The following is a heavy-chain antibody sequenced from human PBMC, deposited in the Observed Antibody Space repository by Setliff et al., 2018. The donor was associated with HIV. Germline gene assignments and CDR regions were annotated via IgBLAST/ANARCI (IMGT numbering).Heavy chain of an antibody. Sequence: SETLSLTCSVSGGSVNSGGYYWSWIRQPAGKELEWIGHIYNDGSTIYNPSLKSRLTISLDTSKNEFSLRLTSVTAADTAVYYCARHHSSDPLRRWDSYYYMDVWGKGTTVTVSS. J-gene: IGHJ6*03. V-gene: IGHV4-61*09. D-gene: IGHD6-19*01. CDR3: ARHHSSDPLRRWDSYYYMDV. CDR1: GGSVNSGGYY. CDR2: IYNDGST.